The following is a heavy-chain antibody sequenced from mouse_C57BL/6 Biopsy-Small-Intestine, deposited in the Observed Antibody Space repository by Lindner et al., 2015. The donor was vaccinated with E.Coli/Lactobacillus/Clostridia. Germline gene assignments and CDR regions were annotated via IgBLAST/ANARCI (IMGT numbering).Heavy chain of an antibody. Sequence: VQLQESGVELVRPGTSVKMSCKASGYTFTNYWIGWAKQRPGHGLEWIGDIYPGGGYTNYNEKFKGKATLTADKSSSTAYMQFSSLTSEDSAIYYCARQRYPYYFDYWGQGTTLTVSS. J-gene: IGHJ2*01. V-gene: IGHV1-63*01. CDR3: ARQRYPYYFDY. D-gene: IGHD1-1*01. CDR1: GYTFTNYW. CDR2: IYPGGGYT.